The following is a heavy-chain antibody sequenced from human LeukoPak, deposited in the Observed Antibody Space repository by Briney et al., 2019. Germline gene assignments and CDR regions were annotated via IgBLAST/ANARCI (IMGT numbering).Heavy chain of an antibody. Sequence: PGGSLRLSCAASGFTFGNYWMSWVRQAPGQGLEWVGHIKQDGSEKYYVDSVKGRFTISRDNAKNSLYLQLHSLRAEDTAVYYCARDRTLFDYWGQGTLVTVSS. CDR1: GFTFGNYW. CDR2: IKQDGSEK. J-gene: IGHJ4*02. V-gene: IGHV3-7*01. CDR3: ARDRTLFDY.